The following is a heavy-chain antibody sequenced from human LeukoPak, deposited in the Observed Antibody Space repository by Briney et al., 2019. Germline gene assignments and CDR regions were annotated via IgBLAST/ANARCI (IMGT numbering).Heavy chain of an antibody. CDR1: GFTVSSNY. CDR3: ARSFDGQPDY. D-gene: IGHD2/OR15-2a*01. V-gene: IGHV3-53*01. CDR2: IYSGGST. J-gene: IGHJ4*02. Sequence: GGSLRLSCAAPGFTVSSNYMSWVRQAPGKGLEWVSVIYSGGSTYYADSVKGRFTISRDNSKNTLYLQMNSLRAEDTAVYYCARSFDGQPDYWGQGTLVTVSS.